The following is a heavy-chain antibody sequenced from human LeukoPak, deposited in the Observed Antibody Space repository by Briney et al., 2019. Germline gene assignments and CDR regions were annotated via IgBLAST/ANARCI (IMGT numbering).Heavy chain of an antibody. V-gene: IGHV3-9*01. CDR1: GFTFDDYA. CDR3: AKDMGTVTTFFDY. J-gene: IGHJ4*02. D-gene: IGHD4-17*01. Sequence: KPGGSLRLSCAASGFTFDDYAMPWVRQAPGKGLEWVSGISWNSGSIGYADSVKGRFTISRDNAKNSLYLQMNSLRAEDTALYYCAKDMGTVTTFFDYWGQGALVTVSS. CDR2: ISWNSGSI.